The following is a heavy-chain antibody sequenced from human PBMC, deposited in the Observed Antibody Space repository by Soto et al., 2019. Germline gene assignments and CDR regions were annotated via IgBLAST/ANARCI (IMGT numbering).Heavy chain of an antibody. CDR3: GRNGYPSVCYPFAY. Sequence: SETLSLTCTVSGGSISPYYWSWIRQPPGKGLEWIGYIYYRGSTNYNPSLRSRVTISVDRSKNQFSLKLSYVAAADTAVYYCGRNGYPSVCYPFAYWGKGPVVPVSS. CDR2: IYYRGST. CDR1: GGSISPYY. D-gene: IGHD6-19*01. V-gene: IGHV4-59*01. J-gene: IGHJ4*02.